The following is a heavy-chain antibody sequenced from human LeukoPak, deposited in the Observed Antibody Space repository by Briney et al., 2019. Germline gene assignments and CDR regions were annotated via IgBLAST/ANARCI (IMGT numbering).Heavy chain of an antibody. Sequence: SVKVSCKASGGTFSSYAISWVRQAPGQGLEWMGGIIPIFDTAIYAQKFRGRVTITADESTSTAYMELSTLRSEDTAVYYCARGPTYSIYAYWGQGTLVTVSS. CDR1: GGTFSSYA. J-gene: IGHJ4*02. CDR2: IIPIFDTA. CDR3: ARGPTYSIYAY. V-gene: IGHV1-69*01. D-gene: IGHD4-11*01.